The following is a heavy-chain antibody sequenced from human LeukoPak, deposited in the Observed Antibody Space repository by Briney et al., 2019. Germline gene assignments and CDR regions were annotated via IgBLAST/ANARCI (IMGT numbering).Heavy chain of an antibody. CDR1: GYTFTNYG. Sequence: ASVKVSCEASGYTFTNYGISWVRQAPGQGLEWMGRISAYNGHTNYAQKLQGRVTMTTDTSTSTAYMELRSLRSDDTAVYYCASGNGEQLDGFDYWGQGTLVTVSS. D-gene: IGHD6-6*01. CDR2: ISAYNGHT. J-gene: IGHJ4*02. CDR3: ASGNGEQLDGFDY. V-gene: IGHV1-18*01.